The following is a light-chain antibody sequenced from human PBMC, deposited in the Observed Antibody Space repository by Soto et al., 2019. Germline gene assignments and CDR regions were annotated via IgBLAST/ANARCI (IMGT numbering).Light chain of an antibody. J-gene: IGLJ1*01. V-gene: IGLV1-44*01. CDR2: TNS. Sequence: QSVMTQPPSAAGTPGQRVTISCSGSSSNIGSNTVKWYQHLPGTAPKLLIYTNSQRPSVVPDRFSGSKSGTSASLAISGLQSEDEAYYYCADWDDSLNGLVFGTGTKVTVL. CDR3: ADWDDSLNGLV. CDR1: SSNIGSNT.